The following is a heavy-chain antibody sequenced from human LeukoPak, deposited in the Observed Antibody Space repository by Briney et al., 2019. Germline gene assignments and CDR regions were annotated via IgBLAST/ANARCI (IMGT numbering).Heavy chain of an antibody. CDR3: ARLPYCTNGVCYTISSAFDI. J-gene: IGHJ3*02. CDR1: GYSFTSYW. CDR2: IYPGDSDT. Sequence: KGGESLKISCKGSGYSFTSYWIGWVRQVPGKGLGWMGIIYPGDSDTRYSPSFQGQVTISADKSISTAYLQWSSLKASDTAMYYCARLPYCTNGVCYTISSAFDIWGQGTMVTVSS. V-gene: IGHV5-51*01. D-gene: IGHD2-8*01.